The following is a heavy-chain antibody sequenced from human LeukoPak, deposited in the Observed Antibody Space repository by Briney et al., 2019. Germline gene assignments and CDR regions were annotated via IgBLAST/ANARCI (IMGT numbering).Heavy chain of an antibody. CDR3: ARGGYYGSGSFPDY. J-gene: IGHJ4*02. CDR2: ISAYNGNT. Sequence: ASVKVSCKASGYSFGSFGINWVRQAPGQGLEWMGWISAYNGNTNYAQKVQGRVTMTTDTYTSTAYMDLMNLRSDDTAVYYCARGGYYGSGSFPDYWGQGTPVTVSS. D-gene: IGHD3-10*01. CDR1: GYSFGSFG. V-gene: IGHV1-18*01.